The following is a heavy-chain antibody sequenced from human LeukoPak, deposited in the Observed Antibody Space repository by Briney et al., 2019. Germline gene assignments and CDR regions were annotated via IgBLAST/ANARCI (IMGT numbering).Heavy chain of an antibody. CDR3: ARAWGSAEY. CDR2: ISGSGDSI. CDR1: KFIFSDYY. Sequence: GGSLRLSCAASKFIFSDYYMSWIRQAPGKGLEWVSYISGSGDSIYYADSVKGRFTISRDNAKNPLYLQMNSLRAEDTAVYYCARAWGSAEYWGQGTLVTVSS. D-gene: IGHD7-27*01. V-gene: IGHV3-11*01. J-gene: IGHJ4*02.